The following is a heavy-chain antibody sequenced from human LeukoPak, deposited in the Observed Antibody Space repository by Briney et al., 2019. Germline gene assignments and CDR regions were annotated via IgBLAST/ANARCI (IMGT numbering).Heavy chain of an antibody. CDR3: AKDRGGSYGLYYYYGMDV. Sequence: PGRSLRLSCAASGFTFDDYAMHWVRQAPGKGLEWVSGISWNSGSIGYADSVKGRFTISRDNAKNSLYLKMNSLRAEDTALYYCAKDRGGSYGLYYYYGMDVWGQGTTVTVSS. D-gene: IGHD1-26*01. J-gene: IGHJ6*02. CDR1: GFTFDDYA. V-gene: IGHV3-9*01. CDR2: ISWNSGSI.